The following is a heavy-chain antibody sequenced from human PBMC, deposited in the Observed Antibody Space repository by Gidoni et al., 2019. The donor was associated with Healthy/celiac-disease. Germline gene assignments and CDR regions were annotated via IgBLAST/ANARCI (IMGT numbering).Heavy chain of an antibody. V-gene: IGHV1-2*04. D-gene: IGHD6-19*01. CDR3: ARDTGIAVAGTFYFDY. CDR2: INPNSGGT. Sequence: QVQLVQSGAEVKKPGASVKVSCKASGYTFTGHYMHWVRQAPGQGLEWMGWINPNSGGTNYAQKFQGWVTMTRDTSISTAYMELSRLRSDDTAVYYCARDTGIAVAGTFYFDYWGQGTLVTVSS. J-gene: IGHJ4*02. CDR1: GYTFTGHY.